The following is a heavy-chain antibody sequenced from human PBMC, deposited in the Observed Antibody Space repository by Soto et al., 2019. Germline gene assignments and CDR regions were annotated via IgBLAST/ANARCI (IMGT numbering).Heavy chain of an antibody. D-gene: IGHD3-3*01. CDR2: INPNSGGT. CDR3: ARSVLRFLEWLPTPRYYYGMDV. CDR1: GYTFTGYY. J-gene: IGHJ6*02. V-gene: IGHV1-2*04. Sequence: ASVKVSCKASGYTFTGYYMHWVRQAPGQGLEWMGWINPNSGGTNYAQKFQGWVTMTRDTSISTAYMELSRLRSDDTAVYYCARSVLRFLEWLPTPRYYYGMDVWGQGTTVTV.